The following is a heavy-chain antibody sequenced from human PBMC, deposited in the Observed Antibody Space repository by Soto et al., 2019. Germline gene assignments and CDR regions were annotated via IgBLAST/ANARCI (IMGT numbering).Heavy chain of an antibody. J-gene: IGHJ6*02. CDR3: ARDGSGSYYRNYYYYGMDV. CDR2: IIPILGIA. CDR1: GGSFSSYT. V-gene: IGHV1-69*08. Sequence: QVQLVQSGAEVKKPGSSVKVSCKASGGSFSSYTISWVRQAPGQGLEWMGRIIPILGIANYAQKFQRRVTITADKSTSTAYMELSSLRSEDTAVYYCARDGSGSYYRNYYYYGMDVWGQGTTVTVSS. D-gene: IGHD3-10*01.